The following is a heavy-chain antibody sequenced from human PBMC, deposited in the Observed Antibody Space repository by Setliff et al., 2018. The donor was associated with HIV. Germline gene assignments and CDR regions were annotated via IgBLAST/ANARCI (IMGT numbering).Heavy chain of an antibody. CDR3: AREGAAAGLDLDY. D-gene: IGHD6-13*01. J-gene: IGHJ4*02. CDR2: INTVNGNR. V-gene: IGHV1-3*03. CDR1: GYTFTSYV. Sequence: ASVKVSCKASGYTFTSYVMHWVRQAPGQRLEWIGWINTVNGNRKYSQEFQGRITITMDTSASTVYMGVSSLRSEDMAVYYCAREGAAAGLDLDYWGQGTLVTVPQ.